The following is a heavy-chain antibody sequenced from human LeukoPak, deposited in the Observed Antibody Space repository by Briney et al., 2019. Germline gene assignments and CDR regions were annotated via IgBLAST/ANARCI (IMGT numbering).Heavy chain of an antibody. D-gene: IGHD6-13*01. Sequence: GGSLRLSCAASGFTFSSYSMNWARQAPGKGLEWVSSISSSSSCIYYADSVKGRFTISRDNAKNSLYLQMNSLRAEDTAVYYCARGIAAAGTNWFDPWGQGTLVTVSS. J-gene: IGHJ5*02. CDR1: GFTFSSYS. CDR3: ARGIAAAGTNWFDP. CDR2: ISSSSSCI. V-gene: IGHV3-21*01.